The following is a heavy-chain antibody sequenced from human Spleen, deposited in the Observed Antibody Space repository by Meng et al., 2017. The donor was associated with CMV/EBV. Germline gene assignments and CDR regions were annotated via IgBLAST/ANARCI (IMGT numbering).Heavy chain of an antibody. CDR1: GYSFTSYW. Sequence: GESLKISCKGSGYSFTSYWIGWVRQMPGKGLEWMGIIYPGDSDTRYSPSFQGQVTIPADKSISTAYLQWSSLKASDTAMYYCARRPRRDTAMVTSAADYWGQGTLVTVSS. D-gene: IGHD5-18*01. CDR3: ARRPRRDTAMVTSAADY. J-gene: IGHJ4*02. CDR2: IYPGDSDT. V-gene: IGHV5-51*01.